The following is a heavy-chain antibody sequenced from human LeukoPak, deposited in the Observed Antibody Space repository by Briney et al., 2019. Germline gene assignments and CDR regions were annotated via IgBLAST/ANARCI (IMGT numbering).Heavy chain of an antibody. V-gene: IGHV1-2*02. Sequence: ASVKVSCKASGYTFTSYYMHWVRQAPGQGLEWMGWINPNSGGTNYAQKFQGRVTMTRDTSISTAYMELSRLRSDDTAVYYCARGPAANSDNWFDPWGQGTLVTVSS. J-gene: IGHJ5*02. CDR2: INPNSGGT. CDR1: GYTFTSYY. D-gene: IGHD2-2*01. CDR3: ARGPAANSDNWFDP.